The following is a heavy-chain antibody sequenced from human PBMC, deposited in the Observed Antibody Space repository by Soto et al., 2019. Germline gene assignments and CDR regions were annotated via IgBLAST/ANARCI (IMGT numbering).Heavy chain of an antibody. CDR1: GFTFSDYY. Sequence: QVQLVESGGGLVKPGGSLRLSCAASGFTFSDYYMNWIRQAPGKGLEWVSYISSSGSTKYYADSVKGRFTISRDNAKNSLYLQMNSLRAEDTAVYYCARDSDYEILWDYFDYWGQGTLVTVSS. D-gene: IGHD3-9*01. J-gene: IGHJ4*02. CDR3: ARDSDYEILWDYFDY. CDR2: ISSSGSTK. V-gene: IGHV3-11*01.